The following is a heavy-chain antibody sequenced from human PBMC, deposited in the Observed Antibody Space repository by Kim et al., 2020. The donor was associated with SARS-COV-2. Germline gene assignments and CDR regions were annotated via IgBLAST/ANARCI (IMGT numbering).Heavy chain of an antibody. D-gene: IGHD3-22*01. V-gene: IGHV4-34*01. CDR1: GGSFSGYY. J-gene: IGHJ3*02. CDR3: ARGPTRMIVVVGGGFDI. CDR2: INHSGST. Sequence: SETLSLTCAVYGGSFSGYYWSWIRQPPGKGLEWIGEINHSGSTNYNPSVKSRVTISVDTSKNQFSLKLSSVTAADTAVYYCARGPTRMIVVVGGGFDIWGQGTMVTVSS.